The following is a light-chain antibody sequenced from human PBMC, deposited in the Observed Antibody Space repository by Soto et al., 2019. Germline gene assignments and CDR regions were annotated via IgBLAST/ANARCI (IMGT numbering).Light chain of an antibody. CDR2: DAS. CDR3: QQRSNWPRT. J-gene: IGKJ2*01. V-gene: IGKV3-11*01. Sequence: EIVLTQYPATLSLSPGEGATLSCRASQSVSSYLAWYQQQPGQAPRLLIYDASNRATGIPARFSGSGSGTDFTLTISSLEPEDFAVYYCQQRSNWPRTFGQGTKREIK. CDR1: QSVSSY.